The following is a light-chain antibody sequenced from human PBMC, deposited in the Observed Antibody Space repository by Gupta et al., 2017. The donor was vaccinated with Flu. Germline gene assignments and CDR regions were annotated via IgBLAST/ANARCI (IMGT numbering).Light chain of an antibody. CDR1: SSDVGSYNS. Sequence: SITISCTGTSSDVGSYNSVSWYQQHPDTTPKLIIYDVTNQPSGISNRFSGSKSGNTASLTISGLQAEDESTYYCSSYTSSSTWVFGGGTKLTVL. CDR2: DVT. V-gene: IGLV2-14*03. CDR3: SSYTSSSTWV. J-gene: IGLJ3*02.